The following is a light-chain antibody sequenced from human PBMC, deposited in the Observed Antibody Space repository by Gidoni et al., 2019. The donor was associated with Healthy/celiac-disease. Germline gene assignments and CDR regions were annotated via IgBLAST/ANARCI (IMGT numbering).Light chain of an antibody. CDR1: SSAVGGYNY. V-gene: IGLV2-8*01. CDR2: EVI. Sequence: QSALTQPPSASGSPGQSVTISCTGTSSAVGGYNYVSWYQQHPGKAPKLMIYEVIKRPSGVPDRFSGSKSGNTASLTVSGLQAEDEADYYCSSYAGSNNPYVFGTGTKVTVL. J-gene: IGLJ1*01. CDR3: SSYAGSNNPYV.